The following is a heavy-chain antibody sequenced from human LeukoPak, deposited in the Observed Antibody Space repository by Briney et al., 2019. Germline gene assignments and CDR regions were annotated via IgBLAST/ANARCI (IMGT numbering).Heavy chain of an antibody. J-gene: IGHJ3*02. D-gene: IGHD3-22*01. CDR1: GYTFTNYG. V-gene: IGHV1-18*01. CDR2: MSALNGNT. Sequence: ASVKVSCKASGYTFTNYGISWVRQAPGQGLEWMGWMSALNGNTNYQHKFQGRVTMTTDTSTSTAYMELRSLRSDDTAVYYCARDPGSITMIVVALDRAFDIWGQGTMVTVFS. CDR3: ARDPGSITMIVVALDRAFDI.